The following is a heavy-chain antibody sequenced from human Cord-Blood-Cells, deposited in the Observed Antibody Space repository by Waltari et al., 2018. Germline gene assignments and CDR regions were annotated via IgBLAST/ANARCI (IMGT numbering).Heavy chain of an antibody. D-gene: IGHD3-22*01. CDR2: MNPNSGNT. J-gene: IGHJ3*02. CDR3: ARGRAGVTMIVVDAFDI. CDR1: GYTFTSYD. V-gene: IGHV1-8*01. Sequence: QVQLVQSGAEVKKPGASVKVSCKASGYTFTSYDINWVRQATGQGLEWMGWMNPNSGNTGYAPKFQGRVTMTRNTSISTAYMELSSLRSEGTAVYYCARGRAGVTMIVVDAFDIWGQGTMVTVSS.